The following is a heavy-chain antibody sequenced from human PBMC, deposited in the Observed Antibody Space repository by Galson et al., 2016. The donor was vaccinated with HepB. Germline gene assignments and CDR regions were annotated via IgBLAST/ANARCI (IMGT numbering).Heavy chain of an antibody. D-gene: IGHD3-10*01. CDR2: IWYDGSNE. Sequence: QAPGKGLEWVAVIWYDGSNEYYADSVKGRFTISRDNSKNTLYLQMNSLRAEDTAVYYCASLGSLGSFSRGLYWGQGTLVTVSS. CDR3: ASLGSLGSFSRGLY. V-gene: IGHV3-33*01. J-gene: IGHJ4*02.